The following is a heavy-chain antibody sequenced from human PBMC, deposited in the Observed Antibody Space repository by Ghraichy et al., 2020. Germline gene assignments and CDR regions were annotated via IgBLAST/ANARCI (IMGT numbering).Heavy chain of an antibody. J-gene: IGHJ1*01. Sequence: ASVKVSCKASGYTFTSYGISWVRQAPGQGLEWMGWISAYNGNTNYAQKLQGRVTMTTDTSTSTAYMELRSLRSDDTAVYYCAREVSRLITMIVVVIPTHAEYFQHWGQGTLVTVSS. CDR2: ISAYNGNT. V-gene: IGHV1-18*01. CDR3: AREVSRLITMIVVVIPTHAEYFQH. CDR1: GYTFTSYG. D-gene: IGHD3-22*01.